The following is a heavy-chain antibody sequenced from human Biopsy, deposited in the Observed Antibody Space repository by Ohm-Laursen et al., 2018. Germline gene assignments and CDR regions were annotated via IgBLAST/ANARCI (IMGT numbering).Heavy chain of an antibody. CDR2: INCKTGAT. CDR1: SYTFTDYN. Sequence: GASVKVSCNASSYTFTDYNIHWMRQAPGHELEWLGNINCKTGATNYAQKFQGTVTMTRDTSISTAYLALGSLRSADTAIYYCARDPLNGHKHFDYWGQGSLVTVSS. J-gene: IGHJ4*02. V-gene: IGHV1-2*02. CDR3: ARDPLNGHKHFDY. D-gene: IGHD2-8*01.